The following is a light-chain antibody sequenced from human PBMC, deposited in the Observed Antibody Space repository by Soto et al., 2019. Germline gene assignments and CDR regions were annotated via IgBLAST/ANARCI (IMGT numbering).Light chain of an antibody. CDR2: DAS. V-gene: IGKV1-5*01. J-gene: IGKJ1*01. CDR3: QQHNSSPWT. CDR1: QSVSDW. Sequence: DIQMTQSPSTLAASVGDSVTITCRASQSVSDWLAWFQQKPGKAPKVLIYDASTLESGVPSRFSGSGSGTEFNLTISRLQTEDFATYECQQHNSSPWTCGQGTKVEIK.